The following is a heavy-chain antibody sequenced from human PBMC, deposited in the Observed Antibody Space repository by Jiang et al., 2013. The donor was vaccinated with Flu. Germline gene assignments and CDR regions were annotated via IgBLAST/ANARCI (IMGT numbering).Heavy chain of an antibody. V-gene: IGHV3-30-3*01. Sequence: LVESGGGVVQPGRSLRLSCAASGFTFSSYAMHWVRQAPGKGLEWVAVISYDGSNKYYADSVKGRFTISRDNSKNTLYLQMNSLRAEDTAVYYCARDTAQWLAYDYWGQGTLVTVSS. J-gene: IGHJ4*02. D-gene: IGHD6-19*01. CDR3: ARDTAQWLAYDY. CDR2: ISYDGSNK. CDR1: GFTFSSYA.